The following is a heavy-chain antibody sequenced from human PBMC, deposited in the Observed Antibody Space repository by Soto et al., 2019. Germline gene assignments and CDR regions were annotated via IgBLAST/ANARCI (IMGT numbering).Heavy chain of an antibody. CDR1: GGSISSYY. J-gene: IGHJ3*02. CDR3: SRERGAVASTADAFDI. D-gene: IGHD6-19*01. Sequence: SETLSLTCTVSGGSISSYYWSWIRQPPGKGLEWIGYVYFSGSTKYNPSLKSRVTILVDMSKNQFSLRLTSVTSADTAVYYCSRERGAVASTADAFDIWGQGTMVTV. V-gene: IGHV4-59*01. CDR2: VYFSGST.